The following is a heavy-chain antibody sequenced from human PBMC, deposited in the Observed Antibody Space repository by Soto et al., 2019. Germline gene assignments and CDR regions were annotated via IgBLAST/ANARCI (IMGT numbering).Heavy chain of an antibody. J-gene: IGHJ4*02. CDR2: ISYDGSNK. V-gene: IGHV3-30-3*01. CDR1: GFTFSSYA. Sequence: QVQLVESGGGVVQPGRSLRLSCAASGFTFSSYAMHWVRQAPGKGLEWVAVISYDGSNKYYADSVKGRFTISRDNSKNPLYLQMNSLRGEDTAVYYCAREPDYSFDYWGQGTLVTVSS. D-gene: IGHD4-4*01. CDR3: AREPDYSFDY.